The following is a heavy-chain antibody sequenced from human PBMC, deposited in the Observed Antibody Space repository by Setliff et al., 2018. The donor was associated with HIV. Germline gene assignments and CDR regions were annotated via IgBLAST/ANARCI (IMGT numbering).Heavy chain of an antibody. J-gene: IGHJ4*02. CDR1: GFTFSTYW. D-gene: IGHD1-7*01. CDR3: AKGSLPSGTSPYYFDY. Sequence: PGGSLRLSCAASGFTFSTYWMNWVRQAPGKGLEWVANIKQDGSEKYYVDSVKGRFTISRDNAKNLLYLQINSLRAEDTAVYYCAKGSLPSGTSPYYFDYWGQGTLVTVSS. CDR2: IKQDGSEK. V-gene: IGHV3-7*01.